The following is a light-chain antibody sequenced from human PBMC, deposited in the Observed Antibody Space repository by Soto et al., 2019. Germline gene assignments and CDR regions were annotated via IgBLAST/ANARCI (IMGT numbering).Light chain of an antibody. CDR2: RNS. CDR1: SSNIGSNY. Sequence: SVLTQPPSASGTPGQRVTISCSGSSSNIGSNYVYWYQQLPGTVPQLLIYRNSERPSGVPDRFSASKSGTSASLAISGLRSEDEADYYCAAWDDSLSGVVFGGGTKLTVL. V-gene: IGLV1-47*01. CDR3: AAWDDSLSGVV. J-gene: IGLJ2*01.